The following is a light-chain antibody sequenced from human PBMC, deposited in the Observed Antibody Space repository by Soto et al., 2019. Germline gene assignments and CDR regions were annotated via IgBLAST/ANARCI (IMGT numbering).Light chain of an antibody. Sequence: IVLKQSPSTLSSFAGDRVTLSCRASQSVSSSYLAWYQQKPGQAPRLLIYGASSRATGIPDRFSGSGSGTDFTLTISRLEPEDFAVYYCQQYGSSLWTFGQGTKVDIK. V-gene: IGKV3-20*01. CDR1: QSVSSSY. CDR2: GAS. CDR3: QQYGSSLWT. J-gene: IGKJ1*01.